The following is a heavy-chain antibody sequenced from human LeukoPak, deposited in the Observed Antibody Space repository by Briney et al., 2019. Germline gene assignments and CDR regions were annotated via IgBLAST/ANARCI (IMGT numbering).Heavy chain of an antibody. CDR1: GYSISSGYY. CDR2: IHYSARI. J-gene: IGHJ5*02. Sequence: SETLSLTCTVSGYSISSGYYWGWIRQPPGKGLEWIGSIHYSARIYYNPSLKSRLTISPDTSKNQFSLKLTSVTAADTAVYYCTREVRSAWASFDPWGQGTLVTVSS. CDR3: TREVRSAWASFDP. D-gene: IGHD1-26*01. V-gene: IGHV4-38-2*02.